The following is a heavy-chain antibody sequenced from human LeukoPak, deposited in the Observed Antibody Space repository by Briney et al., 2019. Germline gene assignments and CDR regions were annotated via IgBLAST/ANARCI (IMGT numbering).Heavy chain of an antibody. Sequence: GGSLRLSCAASGFTFSSYAMSWVRQATEKGLEWVSAISGSGGNTYYADSVKGRFTISRDNSKNTLYLQMNSLRAEDTAVYYCAKGRREQPFDYWGQGTLVTVSS. V-gene: IGHV3-23*01. CDR1: GFTFSSYA. CDR3: AKGRREQPFDY. CDR2: ISGSGGNT. J-gene: IGHJ4*02. D-gene: IGHD1-26*01.